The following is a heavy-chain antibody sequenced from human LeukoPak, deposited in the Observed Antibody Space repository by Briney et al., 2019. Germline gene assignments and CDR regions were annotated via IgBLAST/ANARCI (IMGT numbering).Heavy chain of an antibody. D-gene: IGHD1-26*01. CDR1: GGSISSYY. CDR2: INHSGST. Sequence: SETLSLTCTVSGGSISSYYWSWIRQPPGKGLEWIGEINHSGSTNSNPSLKSRVTTSVDTSKNQFSLKLSSVTAADTAVYYCARRPRNSGSYNYYYYYGMDVWGQGTTVTVSS. J-gene: IGHJ6*02. CDR3: ARRPRNSGSYNYYYYYGMDV. V-gene: IGHV4-34*01.